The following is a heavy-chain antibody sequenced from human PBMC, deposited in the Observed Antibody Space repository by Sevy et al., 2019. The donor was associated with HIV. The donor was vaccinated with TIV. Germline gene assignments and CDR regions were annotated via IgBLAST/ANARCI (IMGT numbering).Heavy chain of an antibody. D-gene: IGHD3-22*01. J-gene: IGHJ3*02. CDR2: IIPIFGTA. CDR3: ARGAYYDSSGLIRAFDI. CDR1: GGTFSSYA. V-gene: IGHV1-69*06. Sequence: ASVKVSCKASGGTFSSYAISWVRQAPGQGLEWMGGIIPIFGTANYAQKFQGRVTITADKSTSTAYMELSSLRSEDTAVYYCARGAYYDSSGLIRAFDIWGQGTMVTVSS.